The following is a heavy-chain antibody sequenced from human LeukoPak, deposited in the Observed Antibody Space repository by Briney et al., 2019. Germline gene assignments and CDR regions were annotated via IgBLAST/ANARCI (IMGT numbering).Heavy chain of an antibody. J-gene: IGHJ4*02. CDR2: VSPYNGIT. V-gene: IGHV1-18*01. CDR3: AREATVTMDY. CDR1: GYIFTGYG. D-gene: IGHD4-17*01. Sequence: ASVKVSCKASGYIFTGYGISWVRQAPGQGLEWMGWVSPYNGITNYAQKFQGRVTMTTDTSTSTAYMELRSLRSDDTAVYYCAREATVTMDYWGQGTLVTVSS.